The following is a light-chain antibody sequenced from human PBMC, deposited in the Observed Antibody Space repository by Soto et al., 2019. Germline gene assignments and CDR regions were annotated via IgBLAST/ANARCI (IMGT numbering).Light chain of an antibody. J-gene: IGKJ3*01. CDR2: GAS. Sequence: EIQMTQSPASLSASVGDRVTITCRASQGISNFLAWYRQIPGKVPEVLIYGASTLQSGVPSRFSGSGSETDFTLTISSLQPEDVATYYCQKYNSAPFTFGAGTKVDIK. CDR1: QGISNF. CDR3: QKYNSAPFT. V-gene: IGKV1-27*01.